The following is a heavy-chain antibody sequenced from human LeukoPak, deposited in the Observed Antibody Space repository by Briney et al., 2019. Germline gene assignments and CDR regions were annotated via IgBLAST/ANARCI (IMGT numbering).Heavy chain of an antibody. J-gene: IGHJ6*02. V-gene: IGHV3-23*01. D-gene: IGHD5-18*01. CDR3: ARDTRGYSYGLYNYYGMDV. CDR1: GFTFSSYA. CDR2: ISGSGGGT. Sequence: GGSLRLSCAASGFTFSSYAMSWVRQAPGKGLEWVSGISGSGGGTYHADPVKGRFTISRDNAKNSLYLQMNSLRAEDTAVYYCARDTRGYSYGLYNYYGMDVWGQGTTVTVSS.